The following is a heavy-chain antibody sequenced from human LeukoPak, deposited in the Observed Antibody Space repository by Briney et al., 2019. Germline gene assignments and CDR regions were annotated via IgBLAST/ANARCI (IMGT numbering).Heavy chain of an antibody. D-gene: IGHD5-24*01. J-gene: IGHJ6*02. V-gene: IGHV4-59*08. CDR3: ARNGEMATPYYYYGMDV. CDR1: GGSMSPYH. CDR2: IYYSGST. Sequence: PSETLSLTCTVSGGSMSPYHWGWIRQPPGKGLEWTGYIYYSGSTNYNPSLKSRVTISVDTSKNQFSLKLSSVTAADTAVYYCARNGEMATPYYYYGMDVWGQGTTVTVSS.